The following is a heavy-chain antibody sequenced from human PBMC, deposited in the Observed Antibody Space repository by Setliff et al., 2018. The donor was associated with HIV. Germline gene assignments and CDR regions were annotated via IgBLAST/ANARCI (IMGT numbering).Heavy chain of an antibody. V-gene: IGHV4-59*11. J-gene: IGHJ1*01. CDR1: GGFISNHY. D-gene: IGHD3-22*01. CDR3: ARAGYYGSTSYWEYFQH. CDR2: THYSGSS. Sequence: TLSLTCTISGGFISNHYWNWIRQPPGKGLEWIGSTHYSGSSYYSPSLKSRVTISLDTSKNQFSLKLSSVTAADTAVYYCARAGYYGSTSYWEYFQHWGQGTLVTVSS.